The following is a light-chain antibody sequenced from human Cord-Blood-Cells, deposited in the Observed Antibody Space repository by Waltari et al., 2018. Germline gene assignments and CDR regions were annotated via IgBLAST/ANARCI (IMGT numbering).Light chain of an antibody. J-gene: IGLJ1*01. CDR3: AAWDDSLNGYV. V-gene: IGLV1-44*01. Sequence: QSVLTHPPSASGTHGQRVTISCSGRGSNIGSNTVNWYQQLPGTAPKLLIYSNNQRPSGVPDRFSGSKSGTSASLAISGLQSEDEADYYCAAWDDSLNGYVFGTGTKVTVL. CDR1: GSNIGSNT. CDR2: SNN.